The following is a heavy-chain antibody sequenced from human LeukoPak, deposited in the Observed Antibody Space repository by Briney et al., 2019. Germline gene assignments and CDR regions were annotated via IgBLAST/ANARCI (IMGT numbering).Heavy chain of an antibody. CDR2: INSDGSST. J-gene: IGHJ4*02. CDR3: ARTHDSGSYYSFDY. D-gene: IGHD1-26*01. CDR1: GFTFSNYW. Sequence: GGSLRLSCAASGFTFSNYWMHWVRQAPGKGLVWVSRINSDGSSTSYADSVKGRFTISRDNAKNTLYLQMNSLRAEDTAVYYCARTHDSGSYYSFDYWGQGTLVTVSS. V-gene: IGHV3-74*01.